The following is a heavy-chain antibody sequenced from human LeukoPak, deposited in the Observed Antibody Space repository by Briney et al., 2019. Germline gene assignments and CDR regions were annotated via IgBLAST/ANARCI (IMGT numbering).Heavy chain of an antibody. Sequence: GGSLRLSCAASGFTFSSYWVHWVRQAPGKGLMWVSRINSYGSSTIYADSVKGRFTISRDNAKNTLYLQMKSLRAEDTAVYYCATLRRDDAFDIWGQGTMVTVSS. CDR1: GFTFSSYW. CDR2: INSYGSST. CDR3: ATLRRDDAFDI. J-gene: IGHJ3*02. V-gene: IGHV3-74*01.